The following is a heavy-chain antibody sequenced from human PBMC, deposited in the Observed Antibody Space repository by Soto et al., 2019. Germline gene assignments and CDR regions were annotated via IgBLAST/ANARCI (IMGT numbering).Heavy chain of an antibody. Sequence: PSETLSLTCTVSGGSIRNDNFYWSYLRQRPGKGLEWIGYISYSGYTAYHPSLKSRVIISVDPSNNQFSLILNSVTAADTAVYYCAASVAAGQLVGWGQGTLVTVSS. CDR1: GGSIRNDNFY. CDR3: AASVAAGQLVG. CDR2: ISYSGYT. D-gene: IGHD2-15*01. J-gene: IGHJ4*02. V-gene: IGHV4-31*03.